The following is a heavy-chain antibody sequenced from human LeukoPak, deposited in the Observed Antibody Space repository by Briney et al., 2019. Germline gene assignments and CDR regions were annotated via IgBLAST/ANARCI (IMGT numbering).Heavy chain of an antibody. CDR1: GFTFSDYY. D-gene: IGHD3-22*01. V-gene: IGHV3-11*01. CDR3: VTTLPDSSGYIYQGYFDY. CDR2: ISSSGSTI. J-gene: IGHJ4*02. Sequence: GGSLRLSCAASGFTFSDYYMSWIRQAPGKGLEWVSYISSSGSTIYYADSAKGRFTISRDNAKNSLYLQMNSLRAEDTAVYYCVTTLPDSSGYIYQGYFDYWGQGTLVTVSS.